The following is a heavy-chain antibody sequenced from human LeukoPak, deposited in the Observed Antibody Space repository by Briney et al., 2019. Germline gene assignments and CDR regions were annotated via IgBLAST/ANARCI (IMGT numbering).Heavy chain of an antibody. CDR1: GFTFSSLW. D-gene: IGHD1-20*01. CDR3: AKCPYAVNWNLFDY. V-gene: IGHV3-7*03. J-gene: IGHJ4*02. Sequence: GGSLRLSCAASGFTFSSLWMTWVRQAPGKGLEWVATIKQDGSEKYYVDSVKGRFTISRDNSKNTLYLQMNSLRTEDTAVYYCAKCPYAVNWNLFDYWGQGTLVTVSS. CDR2: IKQDGSEK.